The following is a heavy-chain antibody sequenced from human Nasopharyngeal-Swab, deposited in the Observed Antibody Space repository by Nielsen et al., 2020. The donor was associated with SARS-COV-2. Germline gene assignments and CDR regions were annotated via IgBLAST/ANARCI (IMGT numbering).Heavy chain of an antibody. V-gene: IGHV1-8*01. J-gene: IGHJ4*02. Sequence: WVRQAPGQGLEWMGWMTPNNGATGYAQKFQGRVTLTWDTSISTAYMELSSLRSEDTAVYYCTRGVPDFGYWGQGTLATVSS. CDR3: TRGVPDFGY. CDR2: MTPNNGAT.